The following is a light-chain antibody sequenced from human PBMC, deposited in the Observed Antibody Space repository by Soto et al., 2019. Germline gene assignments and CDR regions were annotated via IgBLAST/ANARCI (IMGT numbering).Light chain of an antibody. CDR1: TGPVTTGHW. CDR2: DTT. V-gene: IGLV7-46*01. J-gene: IGLJ1*01. Sequence: QAVVTQEPSLTVSPGGTVTLTCGSSTGPVTTGHWPHWFQQKPGQAPRTLIYDTTIRHSWTPARFSGSLLGGKAALTRSGAQPEYEADYSCLVIYKNVGEVFGPGTKLTVL. CDR3: LVIYKNVGEV.